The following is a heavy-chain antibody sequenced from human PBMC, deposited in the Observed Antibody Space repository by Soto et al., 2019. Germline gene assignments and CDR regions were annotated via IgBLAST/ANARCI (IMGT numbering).Heavy chain of an antibody. V-gene: IGHV3-23*01. CDR1: GFTFSSYA. Sequence: GGSLRLSCAASGFTFSSYAMSWVRQAPGKGLEWVSAISGSGGSTYYADSVKGRFTISRDNSKNTLYLQMNSLRAEDTAVYYCAKGASKRFGELLPYYYYYYMDVWGKGTTVTVSS. J-gene: IGHJ6*03. D-gene: IGHD3-10*01. CDR3: AKGASKRFGELLPYYYYYYMDV. CDR2: ISGSGGST.